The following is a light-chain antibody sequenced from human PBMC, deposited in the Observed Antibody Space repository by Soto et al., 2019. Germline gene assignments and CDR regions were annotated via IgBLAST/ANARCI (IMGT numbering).Light chain of an antibody. Sequence: VWTQSRCTLSLSPGESTTLSCRASQSVSSSYLVWYQQRPGQAPRLLMSGASSRAPGIPDRFSGRGSGTDFTLTISRLEPEDFAVYYCQQCGSSPPTFGQGTKVDIK. CDR3: QQCGSSPPT. J-gene: IGKJ1*01. V-gene: IGKV3-20*01. CDR2: GAS. CDR1: QSVSSSY.